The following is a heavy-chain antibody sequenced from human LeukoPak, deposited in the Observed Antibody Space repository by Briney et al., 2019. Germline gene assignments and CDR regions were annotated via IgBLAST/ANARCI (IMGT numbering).Heavy chain of an antibody. CDR1: GFTFSSYS. CDR3: AREGRPSDYDSGGLFDC. Sequence: GRSLRLSCAASGFTFSSYSMHWVRQAPGKGLEWVAVTSYDGSNKYYADSVEGQFIISRDNSKNTLYLQMNSLRAEGTAVYYCAREGRPSDYDSGGLFDCWGQGTLVTVSS. CDR2: TSYDGSNK. V-gene: IGHV3-30-3*01. J-gene: IGHJ4*02. D-gene: IGHD3-22*01.